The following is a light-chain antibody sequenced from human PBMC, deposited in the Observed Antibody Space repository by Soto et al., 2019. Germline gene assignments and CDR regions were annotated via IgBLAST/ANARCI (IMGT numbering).Light chain of an antibody. CDR2: WAS. J-gene: IGKJ4*01. Sequence: DIVMTQSPDSLAVSLGERATINCKSSQSVLYSSNNKNYLAWYQRKPGQPPKLLIYWASTRESGVPDRCSGNGSGTNFTLTISSLQAEDVAVYYCQQYYSTPLTFGGGTKVEIK. V-gene: IGKV4-1*01. CDR1: QSVLYSSNNKNY. CDR3: QQYYSTPLT.